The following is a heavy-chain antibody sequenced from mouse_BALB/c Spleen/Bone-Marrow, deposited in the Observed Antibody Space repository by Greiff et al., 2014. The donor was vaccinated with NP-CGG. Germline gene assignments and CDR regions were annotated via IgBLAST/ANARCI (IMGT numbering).Heavy chain of an antibody. Sequence: EVQLQQSGAELVKPGASVKLSCTASGFNIKDTYMHWVKQRPEQGLEWIGRIDPANGNTKYDPKFQGKATITADTSSNTAYLQLSSLTSEDTAVYYCARYYYGSSYFVFPGKGPSLTAS. J-gene: IGHJ2*02. CDR1: GFNIKDTY. CDR3: ARYYYGSSYFVF. V-gene: IGHV14-3*02. CDR2: IDPANGNT. D-gene: IGHD1-1*01.